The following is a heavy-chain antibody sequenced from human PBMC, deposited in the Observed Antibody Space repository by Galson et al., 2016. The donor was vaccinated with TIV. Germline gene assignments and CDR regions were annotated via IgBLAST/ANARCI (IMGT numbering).Heavy chain of an antibody. D-gene: IGHD5-24*01. CDR3: ARGDDHNYQKAVLNY. Sequence: SVKVSYKASGSTFSSYAVSWVRQAPGQGLEWMGGIIGMFGIANYAQKFQGRVTSTADESTSTAYMELFSLTSEDTAVYYCARGDDHNYQKAVLNYWGQGTLVIVSS. V-gene: IGHV1-69*13. CDR1: GSTFSSYA. CDR2: IIGMFGIA. J-gene: IGHJ4*02.